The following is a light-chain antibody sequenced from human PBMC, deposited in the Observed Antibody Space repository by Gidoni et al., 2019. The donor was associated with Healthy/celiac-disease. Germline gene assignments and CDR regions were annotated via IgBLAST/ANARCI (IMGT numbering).Light chain of an antibody. V-gene: IGLV6-57*04. CDR3: QSYDRGV. Sequence: NVMLTQPHSVSESPGKTVTISCTRSRGSIASNYVQWDQQRPRSAPTTVIYEDHQRPSWVPDRFAGSIDSASNSASLTIAGLKTEYEADYYCQSYDRGVFGGGTKLTVL. J-gene: IGLJ2*01. CDR2: EDH. CDR1: RGSIASNY.